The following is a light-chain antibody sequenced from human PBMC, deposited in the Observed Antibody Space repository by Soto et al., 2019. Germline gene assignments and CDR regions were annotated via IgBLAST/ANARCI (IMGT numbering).Light chain of an antibody. J-gene: IGKJ1*01. CDR1: QSIDSY. Sequence: DIPMTQSPSSLSASVGDRVTITCRASQSIDSYVNWYQQKPGRAPNLLIYAASSLHSGVPSRFSGGESGTDFTLTISSLQPEDFATYYCQQTYRTPRTFGQGTKVEIK. CDR3: QQTYRTPRT. V-gene: IGKV1-39*01. CDR2: AAS.